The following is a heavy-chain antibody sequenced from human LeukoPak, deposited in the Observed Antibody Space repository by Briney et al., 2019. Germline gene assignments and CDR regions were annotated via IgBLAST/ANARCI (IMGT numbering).Heavy chain of an antibody. CDR2: ISSSSSTM. V-gene: IGHV3-48*04. CDR1: GFIFSSYS. D-gene: IGHD2-2*01. J-gene: IGHJ4*02. Sequence: GGSLRLSCAASGFIFSSYSMNWVRQAPGKGLEWVSYISSSSSTMYYADSVKGRFTISRDNAKNSLYLQMNSLRAEDTAVYYCARDGVGVVVPAAPEFDYWGQGTLVTVSS. CDR3: ARDGVGVVVPAAPEFDY.